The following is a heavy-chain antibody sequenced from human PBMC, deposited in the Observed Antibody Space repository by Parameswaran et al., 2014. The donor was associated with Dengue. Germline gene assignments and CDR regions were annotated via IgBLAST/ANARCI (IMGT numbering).Heavy chain of an antibody. Sequence: RWIRQPPGKGLEWVSVTFSGGTTYYADSVKGRFTISRDNSKNTLFLQMNSLRDEDTAVYYCATDRFTYGHFDFWGQGTLVTVSS. CDR2: TFSGGTT. V-gene: IGHV3-53*01. D-gene: IGHD5-18*01. J-gene: IGHJ4*02. CDR3: ATDRFTYGHFDF.